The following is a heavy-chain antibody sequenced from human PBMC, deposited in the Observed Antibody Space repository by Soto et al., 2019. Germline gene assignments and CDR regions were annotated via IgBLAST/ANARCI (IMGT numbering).Heavy chain of an antibody. CDR1: GDYIHVGGYY. CDR2: IYYTGKT. J-gene: IGHJ5*02. V-gene: IGHV4-30-4*01. CDR3: GRDLTSNANCIDP. D-gene: IGHD2-2*01. Sequence: SETVSLTCSVSGDYIHVGGYYWTWIRQRPGKGLEWMGYIYYTGKTYYNPSLESRLTMSVDRSKNQFSLRLTSVTAADTAVYFCGRDLTSNANCIDPWGQGTLVTVSS.